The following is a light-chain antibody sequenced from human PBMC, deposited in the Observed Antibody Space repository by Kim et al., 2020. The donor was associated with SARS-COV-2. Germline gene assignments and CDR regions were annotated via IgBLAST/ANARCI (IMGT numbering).Light chain of an antibody. J-gene: IGKJ2*01. CDR3: QQYGAAPPYT. Sequence: SPGESATLSCRTRQSVCSHCLAWYQQRPGQAPRLLIYSVSTRATGIPDRFSGSGSGTDFTLTISRLEPEDFAVYYCQQYGAAPPYTFGQGTKLEI. CDR1: QSVCSHC. V-gene: IGKV3-20*01. CDR2: SVS.